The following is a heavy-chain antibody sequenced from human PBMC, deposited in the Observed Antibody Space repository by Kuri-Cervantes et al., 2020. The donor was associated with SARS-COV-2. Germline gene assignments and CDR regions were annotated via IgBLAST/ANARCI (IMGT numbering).Heavy chain of an antibody. J-gene: IGHJ4*02. CDR2: ISSSGSTI. CDR1: GSTFSSYE. Sequence: GESLKISCAASGSTFSSYEMNWVRQAPGKGLEWVSYISSSGSTIYYADSVKGRFTISRDNAKNSLYLQMNSLRAEDTAVYYCAPRGEGSGFDYWGQGTLVTVSS. D-gene: IGHD3-16*01. CDR3: APRGEGSGFDY. V-gene: IGHV3-48*03.